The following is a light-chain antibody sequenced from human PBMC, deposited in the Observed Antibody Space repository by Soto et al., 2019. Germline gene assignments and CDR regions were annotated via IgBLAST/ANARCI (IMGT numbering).Light chain of an antibody. V-gene: IGKV1-27*01. Sequence: DIQMTQSPSSLSASVGDSVTITCRASQAIRNYLAWYQQKPGKAPKLLIYAASTLQSGVPSRFSGSGSRTDFTLTISSLQPEDVATYYCQNYISVPYTFGQGTNLEIK. CDR3: QNYISVPYT. CDR2: AAS. J-gene: IGKJ2*01. CDR1: QAIRNY.